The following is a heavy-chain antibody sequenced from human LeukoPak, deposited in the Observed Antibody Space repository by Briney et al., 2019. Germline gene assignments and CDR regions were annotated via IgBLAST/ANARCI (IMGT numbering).Heavy chain of an antibody. CDR2: TSLDGSNK. CDR1: GFSFTNYD. V-gene: IGHV3-30-3*01. D-gene: IGHD7-27*01. Sequence: GGSLRLSCVASGFSFTNYDIHWVRQAPGRGLEWVAVTSLDGSNKLYTDTVRGRFIISRDNSKNTVYLQMDSLGAEDTAVYYCARDLTLGKPDYFDHWGQGTLVTVSS. J-gene: IGHJ4*02. CDR3: ARDLTLGKPDYFDH.